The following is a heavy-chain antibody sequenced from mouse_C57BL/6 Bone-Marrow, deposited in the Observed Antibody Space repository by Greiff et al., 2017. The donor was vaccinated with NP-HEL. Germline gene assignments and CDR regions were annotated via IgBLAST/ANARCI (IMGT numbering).Heavy chain of an antibody. V-gene: IGHV5-16*01. CDR2: INYDGSST. CDR3: ARDSSGPYYFDY. Sequence: EVKLVESEGGLVQPGSSMKLSCTASGFTFSDYYMAWVRQVQEKGLEWVANINYDGSSTYYLDSLKSRFIISRDNAKNILYLQMSSLKSEDTATYYCARDSSGPYYFDYWGQGTTLTVSS. CDR1: GFTFSDYY. D-gene: IGHD3-2*02. J-gene: IGHJ2*01.